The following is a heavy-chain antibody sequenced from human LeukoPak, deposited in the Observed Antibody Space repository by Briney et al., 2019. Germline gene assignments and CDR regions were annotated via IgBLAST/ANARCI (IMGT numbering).Heavy chain of an antibody. CDR1: SGSISRYY. D-gene: IGHD1-26*01. J-gene: IGHJ6*02. CDR2: IYYSGST. V-gene: IGHV4-59*08. Sequence: PSETLSLTCTVPSGSISRYYWSCIWPPPGKGLEWVGYIYYSGSTNYNPSLNRRVTISIDTSKNQFSLSLSSGTAADTAVYHCAGHSGNNGGYYYYGLDVWGQGTTVTVS. CDR3: AGHSGNNGGYYYYGLDV.